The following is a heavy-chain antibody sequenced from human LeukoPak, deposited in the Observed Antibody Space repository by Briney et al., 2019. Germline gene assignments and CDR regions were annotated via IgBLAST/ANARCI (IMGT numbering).Heavy chain of an antibody. Sequence: GGSLRLSCAASGFTFDDYAMHWVRQAPGKGLEWVSGISWNSGSIGYADSVKGRFTISRDNAKNSLYLQMNSLRAEDTALYYCAKDVDTAMVTGGIDVWGQGTTVTVSS. CDR2: ISWNSGSI. CDR1: GFTFDDYA. V-gene: IGHV3-9*01. D-gene: IGHD5-18*01. CDR3: AKDVDTAMVTGGIDV. J-gene: IGHJ6*02.